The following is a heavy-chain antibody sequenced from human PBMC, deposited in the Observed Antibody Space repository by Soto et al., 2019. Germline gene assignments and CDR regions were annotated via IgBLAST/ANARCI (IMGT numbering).Heavy chain of an antibody. J-gene: IGHJ4*02. V-gene: IGHV1-18*01. CDR3: ATGGYDSGY. CDR1: GYTFTSYG. Sequence: ASVKVSCKASGYTFTSYGISWVRQAPGQGLEWMGWISAYNGNTNYAQKLQGRVTMTEDTSTDTAYMELSSLRSEDTAVYYCATGGYDSGYWGQGTLVTVSS. CDR2: ISAYNGNT. D-gene: IGHD5-12*01.